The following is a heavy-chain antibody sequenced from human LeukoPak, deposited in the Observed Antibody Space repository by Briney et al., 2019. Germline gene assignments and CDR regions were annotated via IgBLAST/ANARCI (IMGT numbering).Heavy chain of an antibody. V-gene: IGHV4-59*08. D-gene: IGHD3-22*01. J-gene: IGHJ4*02. CDR1: GGSISSYY. CDR3: ARAPYDSGGYYDYYFDY. Sequence: SETLSLTCTVSGGSISSYYWSWIRQPPGKGLEGIGYLYYSGSTNYNPSLKRRVTISVDTSKNRFSLNVRSVTAGDRAVFYCARAPYDSGGYYDYYFDYWGQGTLVSVSS. CDR2: LYYSGST.